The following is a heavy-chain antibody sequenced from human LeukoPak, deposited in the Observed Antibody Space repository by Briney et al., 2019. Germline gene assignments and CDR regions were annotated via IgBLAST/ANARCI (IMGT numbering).Heavy chain of an antibody. CDR3: AREGSGWYGNFDY. CDR1: GYTFTGYY. J-gene: IGHJ4*02. D-gene: IGHD6-19*01. V-gene: IGHV1-2*02. CDR2: INPDSGGT. Sequence: ASVKVSCKASGYTFTGYYMHWVRQAPGQGLEWTGWINPDSGGTNYAQKFQGRVTMTRDTSISTAYMEVSRLRSDDTAVYYCAREGSGWYGNFDYWGQGTLVTVSS.